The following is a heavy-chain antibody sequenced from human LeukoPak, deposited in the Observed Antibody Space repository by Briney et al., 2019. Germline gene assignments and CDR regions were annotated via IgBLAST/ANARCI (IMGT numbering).Heavy chain of an antibody. J-gene: IGHJ5*02. D-gene: IGHD6-6*01. Sequence: SETLSLTCTVSGESVSCSIFFWGWIRQPPGKGLEWIGSFHYGGSAFYNPSLKSRVTISVDTSNNHFSLKLTYVTAADSAVYYCARHEYQVFPPANWFDPWGQGTLVTVSS. CDR3: ARHEYQVFPPANWFDP. V-gene: IGHV4-39*02. CDR2: FHYGGSA. CDR1: GESVSCSIFF.